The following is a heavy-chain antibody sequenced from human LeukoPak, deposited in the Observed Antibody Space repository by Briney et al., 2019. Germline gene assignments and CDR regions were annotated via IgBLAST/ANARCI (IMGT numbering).Heavy chain of an antibody. D-gene: IGHD6-13*01. CDR2: ISAYNGNT. CDR3: ARAPSSSSLVREGEDY. CDR1: GYTFTSYG. Sequence: GASVKVSCKASGYTFTSYGISWVRQAPGQGLEWMGWISAYNGNTNYAQKLQGRVTMTTDTSTSTAYMELRSLRSDDTAVYYCARAPSSSSLVREGEDYWGQGTLDTVSS. J-gene: IGHJ4*02. V-gene: IGHV1-18*01.